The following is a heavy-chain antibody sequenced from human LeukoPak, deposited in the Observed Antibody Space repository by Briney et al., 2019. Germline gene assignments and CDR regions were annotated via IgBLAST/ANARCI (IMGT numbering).Heavy chain of an antibody. CDR2: ISSSSSYI. D-gene: IGHD3-22*01. CDR1: GFTFSSYS. J-gene: IGHJ4*02. Sequence: PGGSLRLSCAASGFTFSSYSMNWVRQAPGKGLEWVSSISSSSSYIYYADSVKGRFTISRDNAKNSLYLQMNSLRAEDTAVYYCATNADDSSGYYPYYFDYWGQGTLVTVSS. V-gene: IGHV3-21*01. CDR3: ATNADDSSGYYPYYFDY.